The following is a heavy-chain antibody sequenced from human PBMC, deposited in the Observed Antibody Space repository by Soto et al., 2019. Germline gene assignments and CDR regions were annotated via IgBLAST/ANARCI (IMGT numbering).Heavy chain of an antibody. V-gene: IGHV5-51*01. Sequence: GESLKISCKGSGYSFTSYWIGWVRQMPGKGLEWMGIIYPGDSDTRYSPSFQGQVTISADKSISTAYLQWSSLKASDTAMYYCARHSPPVEAVAGTGGYNPSTWSKTFYYYYMDVWGKGTTVTVSS. D-gene: IGHD6-19*01. CDR3: ARHSPPVEAVAGTGGYNPSTWSKTFYYYYMDV. J-gene: IGHJ6*03. CDR2: IYPGDSDT. CDR1: GYSFTSYW.